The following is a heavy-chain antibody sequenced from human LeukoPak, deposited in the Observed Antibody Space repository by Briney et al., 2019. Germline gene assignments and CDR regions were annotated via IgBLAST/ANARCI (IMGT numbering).Heavy chain of an antibody. CDR2: IKQDGSEK. D-gene: IGHD1-1*01. CDR3: ARDLPPWNYFDY. Sequence: PGGSLRLSCAVSGFTFSNYWMRWVRQAPGKGLGWVANIKQDGSEKYYVDSLTDRFTLSRNNANHTLYLQMHSLRAEDTAMYYCARDLPPWNYFDYWGQGALVTVSS. J-gene: IGHJ4*02. CDR1: GFTFSNYW. V-gene: IGHV3-7*01.